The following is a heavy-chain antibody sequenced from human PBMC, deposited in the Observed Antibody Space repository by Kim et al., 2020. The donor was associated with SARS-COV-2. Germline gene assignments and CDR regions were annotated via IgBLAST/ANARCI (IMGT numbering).Heavy chain of an antibody. CDR2: T. Sequence: TNYNPTLWSGFTISLDTSKNQFSLKLSSVTAADTAVYYCARGVGAHPDDYWGQGTLVTVSS. D-gene: IGHD1-26*01. CDR3: ARGVGAHPDDY. J-gene: IGHJ4*02. V-gene: IGHV4-59*09.